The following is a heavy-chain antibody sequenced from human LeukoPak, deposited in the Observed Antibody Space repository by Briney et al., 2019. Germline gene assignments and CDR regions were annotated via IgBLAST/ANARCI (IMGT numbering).Heavy chain of an antibody. V-gene: IGHV4-61*02. CDR1: GGSISSGSYY. J-gene: IGHJ4*02. CDR2: IYTSGST. D-gene: IGHD4-17*01. Sequence: SETLSLTCTVSGGSISSGSYYWSWIRQPAGKGLEWIGRIYTSGSTNYNPSLKSRATISVDTSKNQFSLKLSSVTAADTAVYYCAARGDYFMGRDYWGQGTLVTVSS. CDR3: AARGDYFMGRDY.